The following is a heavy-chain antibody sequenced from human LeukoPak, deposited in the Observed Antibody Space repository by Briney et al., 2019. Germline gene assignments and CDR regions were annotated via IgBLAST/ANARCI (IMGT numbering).Heavy chain of an antibody. J-gene: IGHJ4*02. CDR1: GGSFSGYY. D-gene: IGHD1-26*01. CDR3: ARVEELGATRLFDY. V-gene: IGHV4-59*01. CDR2: IYYSGST. Sequence: SETLSLTCAVYGGSFSGYYWSWIRQPPGKGLEWIGYIYYSGSTNYNPSLKSRVTISVDTSKNQFSLKLSSVTAADTAVYYCARVEELGATRLFDYWGQGTLVTVSS.